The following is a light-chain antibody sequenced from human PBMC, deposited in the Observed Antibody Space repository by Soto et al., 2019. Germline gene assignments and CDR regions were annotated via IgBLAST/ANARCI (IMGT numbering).Light chain of an antibody. J-gene: IGKJ4*02. V-gene: IGKV4-1*01. Sequence: IVMTQSPDSLAVSLGERATINCRSSQSILYSSNNQNYLTWYQQKPGQPPKLLIYWASTRESGVPDRFSGSGSGTDFTLTISSLQAEDVAVYYCQQYYSLPLTFGGGTKVEVK. CDR2: WAS. CDR3: QQYYSLPLT. CDR1: QSILYSSNNQNY.